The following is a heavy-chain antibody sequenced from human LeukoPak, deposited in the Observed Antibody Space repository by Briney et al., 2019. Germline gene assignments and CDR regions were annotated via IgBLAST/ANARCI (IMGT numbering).Heavy chain of an antibody. CDR2: INPNSGGT. CDR3: AREATAAGTWFDP. CDR1: GYTFTGYY. V-gene: IGHV1-2*02. Sequence: ASVKVSRKASGYTFTGYYMHWVRQAPGQGLEWMGWINPNSGGTNYAQKFQGRVTMTRDTSISTAYMELSRLRSDDTAVYYCAREATAAGTWFDPWGQGTLVTVSS. D-gene: IGHD6-13*01. J-gene: IGHJ5*02.